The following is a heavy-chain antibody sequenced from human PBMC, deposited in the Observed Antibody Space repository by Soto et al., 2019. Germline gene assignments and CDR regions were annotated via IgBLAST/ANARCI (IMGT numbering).Heavy chain of an antibody. CDR2: INPNSGAT. CDR3: ARDLVSTIGDFDF. D-gene: IGHD5-12*01. J-gene: IGHJ4*02. Sequence: ASVKVSCKTSGYTFIGYYIHWVRQAPGQGLEWMGWINPNSGATNYAQKFQGRVSMTRDTSITTAYMELSRLRSDDTAVYYCARDLVSTIGDFDFWGQGTSVTV. CDR1: GYTFIGYY. V-gene: IGHV1-2*02.